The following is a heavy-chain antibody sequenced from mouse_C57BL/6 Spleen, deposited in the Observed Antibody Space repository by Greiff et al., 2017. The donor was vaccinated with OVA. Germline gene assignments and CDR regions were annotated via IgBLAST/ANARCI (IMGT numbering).Heavy chain of an antibody. CDR1: GYSITSGYY. Sequence: DVKLVESGPGLVKPSQSLSLTCSVTGYSITSGYYWNWIRQFPGNKLEWMGYISYDGSNNYNPSLKNRISITRDTSKNQFFLKLNSVTTEDTATYYCARAEGYGNWYFDVWGTGTTVTVSS. J-gene: IGHJ1*03. CDR2: ISYDGSN. D-gene: IGHD2-1*01. V-gene: IGHV3-6*01. CDR3: ARAEGYGNWYFDV.